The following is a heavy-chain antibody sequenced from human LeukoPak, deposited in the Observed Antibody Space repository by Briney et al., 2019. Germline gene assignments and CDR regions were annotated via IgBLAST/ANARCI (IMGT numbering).Heavy chain of an antibody. CDR1: GYTFTSYG. Sequence: ASVKVSCKASGYTFTSYGISWVRQAPGQGLEWMGWISAYNGNTNYAQKLQGRVTMTEDTSTDTAYMELSSLRSEDTAVYYCATDLATVVTVTNYWGQGTLVTVSS. CDR3: ATDLATVVTVTNY. V-gene: IGHV1-18*01. D-gene: IGHD4-23*01. J-gene: IGHJ4*02. CDR2: ISAYNGNT.